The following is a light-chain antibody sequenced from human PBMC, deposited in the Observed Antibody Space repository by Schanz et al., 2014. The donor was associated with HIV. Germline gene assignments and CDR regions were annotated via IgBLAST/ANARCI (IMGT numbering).Light chain of an antibody. J-gene: IGKJ5*01. CDR1: QSISNN. CDR2: GAS. V-gene: IGKV3-15*01. CDR3: QQYNDWPPIT. Sequence: EIVMTQSPATLSVSPGERATLSCRASQSISNNLAWYQLKPGQAPRLLIFGASTRATGIAARFSGSGSGTEFTLTVSSLQSEDFAIYYCQQYNDWPPITFGQGTRLEIK.